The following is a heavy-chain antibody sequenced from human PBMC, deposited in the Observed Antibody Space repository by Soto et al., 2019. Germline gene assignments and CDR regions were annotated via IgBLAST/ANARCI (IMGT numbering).Heavy chain of an antibody. Sequence: QVQLVQSGAEVKKPGSSVKVSCKVSGGTFSKYTINWVRQAPGQGLEWMAGIIPIYGTANYAQKFQGRIPVTVDESTTTAYMELRGLRSDDMAVYYCARDRDGYNYWYFDLWGRGSQITVSS. CDR1: GGTFSKYT. CDR2: IIPIYGTA. D-gene: IGHD5-12*01. V-gene: IGHV1-69*01. CDR3: ARDRDGYNYWYFDL. J-gene: IGHJ2*01.